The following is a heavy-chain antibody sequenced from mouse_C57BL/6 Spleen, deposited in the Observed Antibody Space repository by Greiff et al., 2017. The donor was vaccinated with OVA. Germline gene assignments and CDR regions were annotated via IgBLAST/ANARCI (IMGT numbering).Heavy chain of an antibody. CDR3: ARLNFYYYAMDY. CDR2: INPNNGGT. Sequence: VQLQQSGPELVKPGASVKIPCKASGYTFTDYNMDWVKQSHGKSLEWIGDINPNNGGTIYNQKFKGQATLTVDKSSSTAYMELRSLTSEDTAVYYCARLNFYYYAMDYWGQGTSVTVSS. J-gene: IGHJ4*01. V-gene: IGHV1-18*01. CDR1: GYTFTDYN.